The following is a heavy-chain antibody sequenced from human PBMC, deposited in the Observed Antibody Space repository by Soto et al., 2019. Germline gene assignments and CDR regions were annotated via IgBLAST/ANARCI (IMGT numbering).Heavy chain of an antibody. D-gene: IGHD2-2*01. CDR3: ARDVVEPAALTFYYYYYMDV. Sequence: GGSLRLSCAASGFTFSSYWMSWVRQAPGKGLEWVANIKQDGSEKYYVDSVKGRFTISRDNAKNSLHLQMNSLRVEDTAVYYCARDVVEPAALTFYYYYYMDVWGLGTTVTVSS. CDR1: GFTFSSYW. J-gene: IGHJ6*03. V-gene: IGHV3-7*01. CDR2: IKQDGSEK.